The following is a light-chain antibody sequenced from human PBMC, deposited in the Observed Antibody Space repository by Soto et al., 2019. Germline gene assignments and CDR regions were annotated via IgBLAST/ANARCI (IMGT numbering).Light chain of an antibody. CDR2: GAS. CDR1: QGVSSTY. Sequence: EIVLTQSPGTLSLSPGERATLSCRASQGVSSTYLAWYQQKPGQAPRLLIFGASNRATGIPDRFSASGSGTDFTLTISRLEPEDFAVYYCQQYGSSPPFTFGPGTKVYIK. J-gene: IGKJ3*01. CDR3: QQYGSSPPFT. V-gene: IGKV3-20*01.